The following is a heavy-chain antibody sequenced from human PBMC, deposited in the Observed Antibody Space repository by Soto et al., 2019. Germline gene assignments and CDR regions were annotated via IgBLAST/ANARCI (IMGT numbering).Heavy chain of an antibody. CDR1: GFTFSSYG. CDR2: IWYDGSNK. J-gene: IGHJ3*02. V-gene: IGHV3-33*01. Sequence: QVQLVESGGGVVQPGRSLRLSCAASGFTFSSYGMHWVRQAPGKGLEWVAVIWYDGSNKYYADSVKGRFTISRDNSKNTLYLQMNSLRAEDTAVYSCARERGLRWFDAFDIWGQGTMVTVSS. CDR3: ARERGLRWFDAFDI. D-gene: IGHD3-16*01.